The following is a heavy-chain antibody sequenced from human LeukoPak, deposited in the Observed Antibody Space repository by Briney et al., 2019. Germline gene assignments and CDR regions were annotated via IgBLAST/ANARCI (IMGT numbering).Heavy chain of an antibody. CDR3: AREEYSSSTGYYYYMDV. D-gene: IGHD6-6*01. CDR1: GYTFTSYY. Sequence: ASVKVSCKASGYTFTSYYMHWVRQAPGQGLEWMGIINPSGGSTSYAQKFQGRVTMTRDTSTSTVYMELSSLRSEDTAVYYCAREEYSSSTGYYYYMDVWGKGTTVTVSS. CDR2: INPSGGST. J-gene: IGHJ6*03. V-gene: IGHV1-46*01.